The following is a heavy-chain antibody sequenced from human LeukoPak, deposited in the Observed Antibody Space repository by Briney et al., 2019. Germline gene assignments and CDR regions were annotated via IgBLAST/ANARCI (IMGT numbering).Heavy chain of an antibody. CDR2: MNPNSGHT. D-gene: IGHD6-19*01. V-gene: IGHV1-8*01. CDR3: ARGYSSGWYTD. CDR1: GNTCINYD. J-gene: IGHJ4*02. Sequence: ASVKVSCKASGNTCINYDVIWGRQATGQGLEWMGWMNPNSGHTGYAQKSQGRVTMTRSTSIGTAYMELSSLRSDDTAVYYCARGYSSGWYTDWGPGTLVTVSS.